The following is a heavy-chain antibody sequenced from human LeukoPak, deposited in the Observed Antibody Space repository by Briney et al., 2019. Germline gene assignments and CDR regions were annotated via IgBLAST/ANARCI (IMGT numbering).Heavy chain of an antibody. V-gene: IGHV3-23*01. CDR3: AKDPNGDYIGTFDI. CDR1: GIIFSKYG. CDR2: VLGSGVPT. Sequence: GGSLRLSCAASGIIFSKYGMSWVRQAPGKGLEWVATVLGSGVPTYYADSVQGRFTISRDNSKNTLYLQMSSLRAEDTAIYYCAKDPNGDYIGTFDIWGQGTTVIVS. J-gene: IGHJ3*02. D-gene: IGHD4-17*01.